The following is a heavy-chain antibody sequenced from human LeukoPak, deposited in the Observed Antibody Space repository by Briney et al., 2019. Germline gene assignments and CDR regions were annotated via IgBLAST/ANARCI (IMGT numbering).Heavy chain of an antibody. Sequence: GGSLRLSCAASGFTFSTYEMNWVRQAPGKGLEWVSYISSSGSTIYYADSVKGRFTISRDNAKNLLYLQMNSPRAEDTAVYYCARLDHGVGMDVWGQGTTVTVSS. V-gene: IGHV3-48*03. D-gene: IGHD1-1*01. CDR3: ARLDHGVGMDV. CDR2: ISSSGSTI. J-gene: IGHJ6*02. CDR1: GFTFSTYE.